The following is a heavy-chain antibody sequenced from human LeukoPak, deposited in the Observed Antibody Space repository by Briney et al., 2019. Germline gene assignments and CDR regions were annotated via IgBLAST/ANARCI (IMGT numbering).Heavy chain of an antibody. CDR3: ARGGSGYSDY. CDR2: INSDGTYT. V-gene: IGHV3-74*01. Sequence: GGSLRLSCAASGFTFSRYWMHWVRHAPGKGLVWVSRINSDGTYTSFADSVKGRFTISRDNAKNTLYVQMNSLRAEDTAVYFCARGGSGYSDYWGQGTLVTVSS. CDR1: GFTFSRYW. J-gene: IGHJ4*02. D-gene: IGHD3-22*01.